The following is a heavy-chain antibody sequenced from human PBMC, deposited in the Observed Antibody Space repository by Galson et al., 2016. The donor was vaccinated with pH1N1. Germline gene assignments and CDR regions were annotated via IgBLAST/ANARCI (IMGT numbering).Heavy chain of an antibody. D-gene: IGHD6-19*01. Sequence: QSGAEVKKPGESLKISCKGSGYSFTSYWIAWVRQMPGKGLEWMGIIYPGDSDTKYSPSFQGQVTFSADKSINTAYLQWSSLKASDTAMYFCARRSAVAGVDYWGQGTLVTVSS. CDR3: ARRSAVAGVDY. CDR1: GYSFTSYW. CDR2: IYPGDSDT. J-gene: IGHJ4*02. V-gene: IGHV5-51*01.